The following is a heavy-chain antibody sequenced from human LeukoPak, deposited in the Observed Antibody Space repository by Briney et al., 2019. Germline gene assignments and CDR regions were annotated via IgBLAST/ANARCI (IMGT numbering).Heavy chain of an antibody. CDR1: GGSFSGYY. CDR3: ATPYYGSGSYYSGGYGN. J-gene: IGHJ4*02. D-gene: IGHD3-10*01. Sequence: KASETLSLTCAVYGGSFSGYYWSWIRQPPGKGLEWIGEINHSGSTNYNPSLKSRVTISVDTSKNQFSLKLSSVTAADTAVYYRATPYYGSGSYYSGGYGNWGQGTLVTVSS. CDR2: INHSGST. V-gene: IGHV4-34*01.